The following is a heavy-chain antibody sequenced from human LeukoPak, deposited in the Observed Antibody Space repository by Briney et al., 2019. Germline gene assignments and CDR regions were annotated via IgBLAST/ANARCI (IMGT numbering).Heavy chain of an antibody. CDR2: INYSGTT. CDR1: GDSISSSRYY. V-gene: IGHV4-39*01. D-gene: IGHD5-18*01. Sequence: PSGTLSLTCTVSGDSISSSRYYWPWVRQPPGKGLEWIGSINYSGTTYYNPSLRSRVTISVDTSKNQFSLKLSSVTAADTAIYYCARLRYSQPIYYYMDVWGKGTTVTVSS. J-gene: IGHJ6*03. CDR3: ARLRYSQPIYYYMDV.